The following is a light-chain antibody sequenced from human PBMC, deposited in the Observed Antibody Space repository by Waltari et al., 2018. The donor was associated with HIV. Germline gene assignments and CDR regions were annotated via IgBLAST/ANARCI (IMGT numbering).Light chain of an antibody. CDR1: QSLSSSY. Sequence: EIVLTQSPGTLSLFPGERAALSRRANQSLSSSYFAWYQQKRGQAPRLLIYGASSRATGIPDRFSGSGSGTDFTLTVSRLEPEDFAVYYCQQYGSSPWTFGQGTKVEIK. CDR2: GAS. V-gene: IGKV3-20*01. CDR3: QQYGSSPWT. J-gene: IGKJ1*01.